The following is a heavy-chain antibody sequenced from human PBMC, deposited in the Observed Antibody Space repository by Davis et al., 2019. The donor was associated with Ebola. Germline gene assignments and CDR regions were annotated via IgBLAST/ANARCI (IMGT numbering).Heavy chain of an antibody. CDR2: IRYDGSNK. V-gene: IGHV3-30*02. Sequence: GESLKISCAASGFTFSSYGMHWVRQAPGKGLEWVAFIRYDGSNKYYADSVKGRFTISRDNSKNTLYLQMNSLRAEDTAVYYPVTTGFDYWGQGTLVTVSS. CDR3: VTTGFDY. J-gene: IGHJ4*02. D-gene: IGHD4-17*01. CDR1: GFTFSSYG.